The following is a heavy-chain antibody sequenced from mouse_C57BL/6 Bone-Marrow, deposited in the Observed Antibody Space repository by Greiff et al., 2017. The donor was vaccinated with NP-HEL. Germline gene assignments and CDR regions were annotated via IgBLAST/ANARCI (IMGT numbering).Heavy chain of an antibody. Sequence: VQLQQPGAELVRPGTSVKLSCKASGYTFTSYWMHWVKQRPGQGLEWIGVIDPSDSYTNYIQKFKGKATLTVDTSSSTAYMQLSSLTSEDSAVYYCARAPVGAYWGQGTLVTVSA. J-gene: IGHJ3*01. V-gene: IGHV1-59*01. CDR2: IDPSDSYT. CDR1: GYTFTSYW. CDR3: ARAPVGAY.